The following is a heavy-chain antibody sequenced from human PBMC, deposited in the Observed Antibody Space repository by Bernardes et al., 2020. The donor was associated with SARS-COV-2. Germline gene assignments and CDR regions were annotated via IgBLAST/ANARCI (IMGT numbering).Heavy chain of an antibody. CDR3: ARDFGVYASDY. V-gene: IGHV3-66*01. J-gene: IGHJ4*02. D-gene: IGHD4-17*01. CDR2: IYSGGST. Sequence: GGSLRLSCAVSGFTVNTNYMSWVRQAPGKGLDWVSVIYSGGSTYYADSVKGRFTVSRDNSKNSVSLQMNILRLEDTAVYYCARDFGVYASDYWGQGSLVTVSS. CDR1: GFTVNTNY.